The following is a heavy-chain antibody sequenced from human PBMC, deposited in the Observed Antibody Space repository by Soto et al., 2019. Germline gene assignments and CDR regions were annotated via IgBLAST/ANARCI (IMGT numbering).Heavy chain of an antibody. V-gene: IGHV2-70*01. CDR2: IAWDDEK. D-gene: IGHD2-21*01. J-gene: IGHJ1*01. CDR1: GFSLDSTTLS. CDR3: ALTFVSPNQAGVIAY. Sequence: SGTTLVNPTQTLSLTCTFSGFSLDSTTLSVAWIRWPPGEALEWLALIAWDDEKYYTTSLKTRLTVSKDTSRNQVVLTMTNMDPVDTATYLRALTFVSPNQAGVIAYCAQGNLVIVSS.